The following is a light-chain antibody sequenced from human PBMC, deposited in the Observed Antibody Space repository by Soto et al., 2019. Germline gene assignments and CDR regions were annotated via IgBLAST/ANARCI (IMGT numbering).Light chain of an antibody. J-gene: IGKJ1*01. Sequence: AIQMAPSPSSLSASVGDRGTITCRASQDIRNDLGWYQQKPGKAPKLLIYGASNLHRGVPSRFSGSGSGTDFTLTISSLQPEDFAAYYCLQDYNYPRTFGQGTKVDIK. V-gene: IGKV1-6*01. CDR2: GAS. CDR3: LQDYNYPRT. CDR1: QDIRND.